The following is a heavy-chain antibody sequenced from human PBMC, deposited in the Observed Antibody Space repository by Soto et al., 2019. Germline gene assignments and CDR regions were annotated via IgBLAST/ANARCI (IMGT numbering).Heavy chain of an antibody. Sequence: GASVKVSCKASGGTFSSYAISWVRQAPGQGLEWMGGIIPIFGTANYAQKFQGRVTITADKSTSTAYMELSSLRPEDTAVYYCAKERIVVVVADNYYYYGMDVWVQGTTVTVSS. D-gene: IGHD2-15*01. CDR1: GGTFSSYA. CDR2: IIPIFGTA. V-gene: IGHV1-69*06. CDR3: AKERIVVVVADNYYYYGMDV. J-gene: IGHJ6*02.